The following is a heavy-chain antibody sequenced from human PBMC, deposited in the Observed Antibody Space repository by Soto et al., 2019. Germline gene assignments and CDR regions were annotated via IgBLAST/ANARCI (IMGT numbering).Heavy chain of an antibody. CDR2: ISGSGTTT. Sequence: PGGSLRLSCSTSGFSFNNYAISWVRQAPGRGLEWVSVISGSGTTTYYADSVKGRFTISRDNSKNTLYLQMSSLRGEDTAVYYCAKDQPLQQWPLGPMDVWGQGTTVTVSS. J-gene: IGHJ6*02. D-gene: IGHD6-19*01. CDR3: AKDQPLQQWPLGPMDV. V-gene: IGHV3-23*01. CDR1: GFSFNNYA.